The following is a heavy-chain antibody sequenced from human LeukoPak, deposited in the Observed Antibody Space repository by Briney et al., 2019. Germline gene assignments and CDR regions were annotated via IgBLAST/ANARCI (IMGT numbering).Heavy chain of an antibody. Sequence: SQTLSLTCTVSGGSISSGGYYWSWIRQHPGKGLEWIGYIYYSGSTYYNPSLKSRVTISVDTSKNQFSLKVNSVTAADTAVYYRARGPDGGNSLRYFDYWGQGTLVTVSS. CDR3: ARGPDGGNSLRYFDY. D-gene: IGHD4-23*01. CDR2: IYYSGST. CDR1: GGSISSGGYY. J-gene: IGHJ4*02. V-gene: IGHV4-31*03.